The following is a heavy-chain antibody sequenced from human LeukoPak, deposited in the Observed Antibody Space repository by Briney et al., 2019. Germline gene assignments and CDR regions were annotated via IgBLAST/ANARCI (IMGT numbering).Heavy chain of an antibody. D-gene: IGHD2-21*02. CDR2: ISGSGGST. Sequence: GGSLRLSCAASGFTFSSYAMSWVRQAPGKGLEWVSAISGSGGSTYYADSMKGRFTISRDNSKNTLYLQMNSLRAEDTAVYYCAKDTSYCGGDCYSGLFFDYWGQGTLVTVSS. CDR1: GFTFSSYA. CDR3: AKDTSYCGGDCYSGLFFDY. J-gene: IGHJ4*02. V-gene: IGHV3-23*01.